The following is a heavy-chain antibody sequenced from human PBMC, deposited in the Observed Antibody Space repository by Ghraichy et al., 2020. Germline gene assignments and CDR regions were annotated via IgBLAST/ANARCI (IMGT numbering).Heavy chain of an antibody. V-gene: IGHV1-8*01. Sequence: ASVKVSCKASGDTFTSYDINWVRQATGQGLEWMGWMNPNSGNTGYAQKFQGRVTMTRNTSISTAYMELSSLRSEDTAVYYCARGVIMVVAATYYYGMDVWGQGTTVPVSS. CDR1: GDTFTSYD. CDR3: ARGVIMVVAATYYYGMDV. J-gene: IGHJ6*02. D-gene: IGHD2-15*01. CDR2: MNPNSGNT.